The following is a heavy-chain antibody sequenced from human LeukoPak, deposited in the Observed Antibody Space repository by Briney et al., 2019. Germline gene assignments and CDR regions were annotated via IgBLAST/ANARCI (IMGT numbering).Heavy chain of an antibody. CDR1: GGSYSSYY. D-gene: IGHD3-22*01. J-gene: IGHJ3*02. Sequence: SETLSLTCTVSGGSYSSYYWSLIRQPPGRGLEWIGYSYYSGSTNYNPSLKSRVTVSVDTSKNQFSLKLSSVTAADTAVYYCARATYYYDSSGYNHAFDIWGQGTMVTVSS. CDR3: ARATYYYDSSGYNHAFDI. V-gene: IGHV4-59*01. CDR2: SYYSGST.